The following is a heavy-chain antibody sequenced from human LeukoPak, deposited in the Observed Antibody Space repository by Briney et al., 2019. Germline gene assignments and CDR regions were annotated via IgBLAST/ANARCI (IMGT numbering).Heavy chain of an antibody. V-gene: IGHV3-7*01. Sequence: GGSLRLSCAASGFTFSSYWMSWVRQAPGKGLEWVANIKQDGTEKYYVDSVKGRFTISRDNAKNSLHLQMDSLRAEDTAVYYCVASGGYWGQGTLVTVSS. CDR3: VASGGY. CDR1: GFTFSSYW. J-gene: IGHJ4*02. CDR2: IKQDGTEK. D-gene: IGHD6-25*01.